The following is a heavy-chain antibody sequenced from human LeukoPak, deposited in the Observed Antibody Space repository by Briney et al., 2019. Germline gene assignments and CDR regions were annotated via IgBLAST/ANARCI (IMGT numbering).Heavy chain of an antibody. Sequence: GGSLRLSCAASGFTFSSYSMNWVRQAPGKGLERVSYISTSSSTIYYADSVKGRFTISRDNAKNSLYLQMNSLRVEDTAVYYCARVEIATIRDYWGQGTLVTVSS. CDR1: GFTFSSYS. CDR3: ARVEIATIRDY. V-gene: IGHV3-48*01. CDR2: ISTSSSTI. D-gene: IGHD5-24*01. J-gene: IGHJ4*02.